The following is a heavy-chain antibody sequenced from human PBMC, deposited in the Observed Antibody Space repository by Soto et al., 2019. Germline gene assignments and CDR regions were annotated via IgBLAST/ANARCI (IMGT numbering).Heavy chain of an antibody. Sequence: SETLSLTCTVSGGSISSYYWSWIRQPPGKGLEWIGYIYYSGSTNYNPSLKSRVTISVDTSKNQFSLKLSSVTAADTAVYYCARGFSVVVVAATGHYFDYWGQGTLVTVSS. CDR3: ARGFSVVVVAATGHYFDY. CDR1: GGSISSYY. V-gene: IGHV4-59*12. J-gene: IGHJ4*02. D-gene: IGHD2-15*01. CDR2: IYYSGST.